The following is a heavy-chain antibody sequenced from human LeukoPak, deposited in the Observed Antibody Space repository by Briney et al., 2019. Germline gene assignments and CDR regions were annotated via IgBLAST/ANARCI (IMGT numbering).Heavy chain of an antibody. CDR3: AKIPYGDYLLDYYYYMDV. Sequence: GGSLRLSCAASGFTFSTFAMVWVRQPPGKGLEWVAFIRYDGSNKYYADSVKGRFTISRDNSKNTLYLQMNRLRAEDTAVYYCAKIPYGDYLLDYYYYMDVWGKGTTVTISS. J-gene: IGHJ6*03. V-gene: IGHV3-30*02. CDR2: IRYDGSNK. CDR1: GFTFSTFA. D-gene: IGHD4-17*01.